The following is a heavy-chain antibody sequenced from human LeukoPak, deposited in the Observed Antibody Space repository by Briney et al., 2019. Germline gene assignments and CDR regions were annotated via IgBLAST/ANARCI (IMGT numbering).Heavy chain of an antibody. V-gene: IGHV4-59*08. CDR1: GGSISSYY. CDR2: IFYSGST. J-gene: IGHJ5*02. Sequence: SETLSLTCTVSGGSISSYYWSWIRQPPGKGLEWIGYIFYSGSTNYNPSLKSRVTISLDTSKNQFPLKLSFVTAADTAVYYCARNRATVTLNWFDPWGQGTLVTVSS. CDR3: ARNRATVTLNWFDP. D-gene: IGHD4-17*01.